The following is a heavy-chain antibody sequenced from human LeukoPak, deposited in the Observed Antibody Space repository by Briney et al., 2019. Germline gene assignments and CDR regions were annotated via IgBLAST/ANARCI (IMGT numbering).Heavy chain of an antibody. CDR3: ARGYYDFWSGYYNDY. CDR1: GGSISSYY. V-gene: IGHV4-59*01. J-gene: IGHJ4*02. Sequence: PSETLSLTCTVSGGSISSYYWSWIRQPPGKGLGWSGYIYYSGSTNYNPSLKSRVTISVDTSKNQFSLKLSSVTAADTAVYYCARGYYDFWSGYYNDYWGQGTLVTVSS. D-gene: IGHD3-3*01. CDR2: IYYSGST.